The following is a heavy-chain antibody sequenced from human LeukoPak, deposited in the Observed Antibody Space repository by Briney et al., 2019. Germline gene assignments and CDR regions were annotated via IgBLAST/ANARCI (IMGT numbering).Heavy chain of an antibody. CDR3: ARDRVKPRGYSYGETDY. CDR1: GYTFTSYY. CDR2: INPSGGST. Sequence: ASVKVSCKASGYTFTSYYMHWVRQAPGQGREWMGIINPSGGSTSYAQKFQGRVTMTRDTSTSTVYMELSSLRSEDTAVYYCARDRVKPRGYSYGETDYWGQGTLVTVSS. V-gene: IGHV1-46*01. J-gene: IGHJ4*02. D-gene: IGHD5-18*01.